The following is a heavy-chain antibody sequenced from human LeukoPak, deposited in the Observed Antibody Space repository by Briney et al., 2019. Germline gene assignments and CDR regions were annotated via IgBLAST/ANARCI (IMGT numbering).Heavy chain of an antibody. CDR1: GGSISSHD. CDR3: ARGGVPAANDY. J-gene: IGHJ4*02. V-gene: IGHV4-59*08. CDR2: IYDSGST. Sequence: NPSETLSLTCTVSGGSISSHDWGWIRQPPGKGLEWIGYIYDSGSTTYNPSLKSRVTILVDTSKDQVSLKLSSVTAADTAVYYCARGGVPAANDYWGQGTLVTVSS. D-gene: IGHD2-2*01.